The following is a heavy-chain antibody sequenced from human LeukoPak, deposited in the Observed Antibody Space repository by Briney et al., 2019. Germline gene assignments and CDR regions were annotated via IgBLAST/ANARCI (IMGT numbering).Heavy chain of an antibody. V-gene: IGHV1-69*02. CDR3: ARALYGGVDY. CDR2: IIPILGIA. Sequence: ASVKVSCKASGGTFSSYTISWVRQAPGQGLEWMGRIIPILGIANYAQKFQGRVTITRNTSISTAYMELSSLRSEDTAVYYCARALYGGVDYWGQGTLVTVSS. J-gene: IGHJ4*02. D-gene: IGHD2-8*01. CDR1: GGTFSSYT.